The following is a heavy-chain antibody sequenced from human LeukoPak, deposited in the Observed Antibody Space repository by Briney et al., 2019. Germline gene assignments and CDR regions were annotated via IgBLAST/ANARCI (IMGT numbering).Heavy chain of an antibody. J-gene: IGHJ6*02. Sequence: PGGSLRLSCAASGFTFSSYAMSWVRQAPGKGREWVSAISGSGGSTYYADSVKGRFTISRDNSKNTLYLQMNSLRAEDTAVYYCAKDASSDFSFGMDVWGQGTTVTVSS. D-gene: IGHD3/OR15-3a*01. CDR2: ISGSGGST. V-gene: IGHV3-23*01. CDR1: GFTFSSYA. CDR3: AKDASSDFSFGMDV.